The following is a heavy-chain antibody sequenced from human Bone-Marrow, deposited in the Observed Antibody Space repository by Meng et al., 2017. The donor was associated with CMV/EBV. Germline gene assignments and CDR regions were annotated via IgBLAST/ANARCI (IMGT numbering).Heavy chain of an antibody. J-gene: IGHJ6*04. Sequence: GESLKISCAASGFTFSSYSMNWVRQAPGKGLEWVSSISSSSSYIYYADSVKGRFTISRDNAKNSLYLQMNSLRAEDTAVYYCARVKYCSSTSCPSGYYYYGMDVWGKGTTVTVSS. CDR1: GFTFSSYS. V-gene: IGHV3-21*01. D-gene: IGHD2-2*01. CDR3: ARVKYCSSTSCPSGYYYYGMDV. CDR2: ISSSSSYI.